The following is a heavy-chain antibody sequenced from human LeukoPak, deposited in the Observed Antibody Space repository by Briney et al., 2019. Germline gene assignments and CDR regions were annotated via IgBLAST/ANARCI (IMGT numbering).Heavy chain of an antibody. Sequence: GGSLRLSCAASEFTFSSYWMIWVRQAPGKGLEWVANIKQDGSEKYYMDSVKGRFTISRDNAKNSLYLQMNSLRAEDTAVYYCARAPGRYYDIDYWGQGTLVTVSS. V-gene: IGHV3-7*01. CDR2: IKQDGSEK. J-gene: IGHJ4*02. CDR1: EFTFSSYW. D-gene: IGHD3-9*01. CDR3: ARAPGRYYDIDY.